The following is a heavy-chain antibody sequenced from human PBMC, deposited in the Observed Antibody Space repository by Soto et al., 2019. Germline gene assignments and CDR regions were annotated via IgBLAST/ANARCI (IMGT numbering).Heavy chain of an antibody. CDR2: INPNSGDT. V-gene: IGHV1-2*02. CDR1: GYTFTGHY. J-gene: IGHJ6*02. Sequence: QVQLVQSGTEVKRPGDSVKVSCKASGYTFTGHYVHWVRQAPGQGLEWMGWINPNSGDTYLAQRFQGRVTMTRDTSIGTAYMELGGLTSDDTAEYYCAKGGAIVAAGTRVYLYNAMDVWGQGTTVTVSS. CDR3: AKGGAIVAAGTRVYLYNAMDV. D-gene: IGHD1-26*01.